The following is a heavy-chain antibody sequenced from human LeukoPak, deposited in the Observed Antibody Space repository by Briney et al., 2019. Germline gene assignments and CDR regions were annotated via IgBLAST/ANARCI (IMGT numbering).Heavy chain of an antibody. CDR3: ARSAPGYSSGWPDY. CDR2: ISAYNGNT. J-gene: IGHJ4*02. D-gene: IGHD6-19*01. CDR1: GYTFTSYG. V-gene: IGHV1-18*01. Sequence: ASVKVSCKASGYTFTSYGISWVRQAPGQGLEWMGWISAYNGNTNYEQELQGRVTMTTDTSTSTAYMEVRSLRFDDTAVHYCARSAPGYSSGWPDYWGQGTLVTVSS.